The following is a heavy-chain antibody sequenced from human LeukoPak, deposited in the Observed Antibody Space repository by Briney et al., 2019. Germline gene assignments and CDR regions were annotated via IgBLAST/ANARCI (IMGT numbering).Heavy chain of an antibody. CDR2: IKTKIDGETV. CDR1: GFTFSNAW. Sequence: KPGGSLRLSCAASGFTFSNAWMRWVRQAPGKGLEWVGRIKTKIDGETVDYAAPVRGRFTISRDVSKNMLYLEMNSLKTEDTAVYYCGSTRGNYGGQGILVTVSS. J-gene: IGHJ4*02. V-gene: IGHV3-15*01. D-gene: IGHD5/OR15-5a*01. CDR3: GSTRGNY.